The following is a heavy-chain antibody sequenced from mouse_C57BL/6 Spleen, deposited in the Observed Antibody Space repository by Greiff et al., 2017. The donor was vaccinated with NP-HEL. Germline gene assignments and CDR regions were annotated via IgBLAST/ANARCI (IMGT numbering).Heavy chain of an antibody. Sequence: QVQLQQSGAELVKLGASVKMSCKASGYTFTTYPIEWMKQNHGKSLEWIGNFHPYNDDTKYNEKFKGKATLTVEKSSSTVYLELSRLTSDDSAVYYCARGSYYYGSSGGYYFDYWGQGTTLTVSS. V-gene: IGHV1-47*01. CDR2: FHPYNDDT. CDR1: GYTFTTYP. J-gene: IGHJ2*01. CDR3: ARGSYYYGSSGGYYFDY. D-gene: IGHD1-1*01.